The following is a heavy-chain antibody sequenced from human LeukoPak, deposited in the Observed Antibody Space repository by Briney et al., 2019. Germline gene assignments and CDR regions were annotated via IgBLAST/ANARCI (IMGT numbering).Heavy chain of an antibody. D-gene: IGHD1-20*01. J-gene: IGHJ4*02. CDR1: EFTFSGAW. CDR2: IKSKADGETI. CDR3: STLTSRGLSDS. V-gene: IGHV3-15*07. Sequence: PGGSLRLSCVASEFTFSGAWMHWVRQAPGKGLEWVGRIKSKADGETIDYAAPVKGRFTFSRDDSKNMLYLQMNSLKSEDTAVYYCSTLTSRGLSDSWGQGTLVTVSS.